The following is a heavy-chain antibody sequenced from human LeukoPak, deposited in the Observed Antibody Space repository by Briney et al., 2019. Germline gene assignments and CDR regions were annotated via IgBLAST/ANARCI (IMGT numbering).Heavy chain of an antibody. J-gene: IGHJ4*02. D-gene: IGHD6-19*01. CDR3: ARGTGYSSGWYYAYFDY. CDR1: GGTFSSYA. CDR2: IIPIFGTA. V-gene: IGHV1-69*05. Sequence: SVKVSCKASGGTFSSYAISWVRQAPGQGPEWMGRIIPIFGTANYAQKFQGRVTITTDESTSTAYMELSSLRSEDTAVYYCARGTGYSSGWYYAYFDYWGQGTLVTVSS.